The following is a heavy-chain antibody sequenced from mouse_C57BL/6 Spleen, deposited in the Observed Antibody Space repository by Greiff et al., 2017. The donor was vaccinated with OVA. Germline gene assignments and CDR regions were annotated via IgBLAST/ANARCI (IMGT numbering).Heavy chain of an antibody. CDR2: IWSGGST. CDR3: ASHDYDGGSYAMDY. CDR1: GFSLTSYG. D-gene: IGHD2-4*01. Sequence: VKLVESGPGLVQPSQSLSITCTVSGFSLTSYGVHWVRQSPGKGLEWLGVIWSGGSTDYNAAFISRLSISKDNSKSQVFFKMNSLQADDTAIYYCASHDYDGGSYAMDYWGQGTSVTVSS. J-gene: IGHJ4*01. V-gene: IGHV2-2*01.